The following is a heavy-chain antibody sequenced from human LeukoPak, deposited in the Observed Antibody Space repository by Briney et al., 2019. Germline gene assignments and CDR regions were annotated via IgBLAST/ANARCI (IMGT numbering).Heavy chain of an antibody. V-gene: IGHV4-59*01. Sequence: SETLSLTCTVSGGSISYYYWNWIRQPPGKGLEWIGFVFSTGDTYYNPSLKSRVAISVDTSKNQVSLKLNSVTAADTAVYYCARDVSGSDYAGGEAFDIWGQGTMVTVSS. D-gene: IGHD5-12*01. CDR3: ARDVSGSDYAGGEAFDI. J-gene: IGHJ3*02. CDR1: GGSISYYY. CDR2: VFSTGDT.